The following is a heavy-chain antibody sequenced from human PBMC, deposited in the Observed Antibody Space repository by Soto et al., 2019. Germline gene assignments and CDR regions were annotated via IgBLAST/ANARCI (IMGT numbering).Heavy chain of an antibody. V-gene: IGHV3-30*04. CDR2: ISWDGNNE. J-gene: IGHJ4*02. CDR1: GFSFSGYT. Sequence: LRLSCAASGFSFSGYTMHWVRQAPGRGLEWVAIISWDGNNEYYADSVKGRFTISRDNSRSTLYLLMNSLRAEDTAVYYCEIDQGYWGQGTLVTVFS. CDR3: EIDQGY.